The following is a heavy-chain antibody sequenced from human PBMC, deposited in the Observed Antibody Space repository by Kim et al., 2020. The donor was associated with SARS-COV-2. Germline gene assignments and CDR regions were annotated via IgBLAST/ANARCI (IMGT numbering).Heavy chain of an antibody. CDR2: ISYDGSNK. Sequence: GGSLRLSCAASGFTFSSYGMHWVRQAPGKGLEWVAVISYDGSNKYYADSVKGRFTISRDNSKNTLYLQMNSLRAEDTAVYYCAKGPRIAAALAGYWGQGTLVTVSS. CDR3: AKGPRIAAALAGY. V-gene: IGHV3-30*18. CDR1: GFTFSSYG. D-gene: IGHD6-13*01. J-gene: IGHJ4*02.